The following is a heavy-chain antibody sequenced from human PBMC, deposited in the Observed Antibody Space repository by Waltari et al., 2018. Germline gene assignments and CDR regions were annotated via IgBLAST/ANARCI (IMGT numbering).Heavy chain of an antibody. Sequence: GFTFSSYGMHWVRQAPGKGLEWVAVISYDGSNKYYADSVKGRFTISRDNSKNTLYLQMNSLRAEDTAVYYCAKGRSGYYDYWGQGTLVTVSS. CDR3: AKGRSGYYDY. J-gene: IGHJ4*02. CDR2: ISYDGSNK. V-gene: IGHV3-30*18. D-gene: IGHD3-3*01. CDR1: GFTFSSYG.